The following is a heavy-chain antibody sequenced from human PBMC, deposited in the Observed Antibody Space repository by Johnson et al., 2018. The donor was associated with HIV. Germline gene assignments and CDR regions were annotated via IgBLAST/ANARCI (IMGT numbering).Heavy chain of an antibody. CDR1: GFTFSSYA. V-gene: IGHV3-30*04. D-gene: IGHD6-13*01. J-gene: IGHJ3*02. CDR3: AKDQWSSRWTNDAFDI. CDR2: ISYDGTNK. Sequence: QVRLVESGGGVVQPGRSLRLSCAASGFTFSSYAMHWVRQAPAKGLEWVAVISYDGTNKYYADSVKGRFTISRDNSKNTLYLQMNSLRAEDTAVYYCAKDQWSSRWTNDAFDIWGQGTMVTASS.